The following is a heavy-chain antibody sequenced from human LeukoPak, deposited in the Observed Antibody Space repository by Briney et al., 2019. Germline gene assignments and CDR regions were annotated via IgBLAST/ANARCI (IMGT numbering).Heavy chain of an antibody. V-gene: IGHV3-23*01. Sequence: GGSLRLSCAASGFTFSSYAMSWVRQAPGKGLEWVSAISDSGGSTYYADSVKGRFTISRNNSKNTLYLQMNSLRAEDTAVYYCAKDIAGGGSGAFDYWGQGTLVTVSS. D-gene: IGHD3-16*01. CDR3: AKDIAGGGSGAFDY. J-gene: IGHJ4*02. CDR1: GFTFSSYA. CDR2: ISDSGGST.